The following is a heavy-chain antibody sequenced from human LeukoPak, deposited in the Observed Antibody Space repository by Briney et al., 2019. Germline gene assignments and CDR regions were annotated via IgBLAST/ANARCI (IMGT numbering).Heavy chain of an antibody. CDR3: ASYSSSFRAFDY. CDR2: ISAYNGNT. V-gene: IGHV1-18*01. J-gene: IGHJ4*02. CDR1: GYTFTSYG. D-gene: IGHD6-13*01. Sequence: ASVKVSCKASGYTFTSYGISWVRQAPGQGLELMGWISAYNGNTNYAQKLQGRVTMTTDTATSIAYMELRSLRSDDTAVYYCASYSSSFRAFDYWGQGTLVTVSS.